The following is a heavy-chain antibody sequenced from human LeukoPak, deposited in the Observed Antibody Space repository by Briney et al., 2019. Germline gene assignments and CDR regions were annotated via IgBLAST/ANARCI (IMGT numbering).Heavy chain of an antibody. CDR1: AFTFSSYG. V-gene: IGHV3-23*01. CDR3: AKDIRNSGSGAKY. J-gene: IGHJ4*02. D-gene: IGHD3-10*01. CDR2: ISSDGDRT. Sequence: GGSLRLSCAASAFTFSSYGMSWVRQLPRKGLEWVSGISSDGDRTYYADSVKGRFTVSRDNSKNTLYLQMNSLKLEDTAVYYCAKDIRNSGSGAKYWGQGTLVTVSS.